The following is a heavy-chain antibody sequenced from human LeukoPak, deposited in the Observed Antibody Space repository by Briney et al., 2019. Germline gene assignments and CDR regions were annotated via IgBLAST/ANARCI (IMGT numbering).Heavy chain of an antibody. CDR1: FXXXG. Sequence: FXXXGINWXRQAPGQGXEWXXXXXXXXGXXXXAQNFQGRVTMTTDTSISTAYMELSSLRSDDTAVYYCARSHTRKGFCGGGRCYPAVWWFDPWGQGTLVTV. J-gene: IGHJ5*02. V-gene: IGHV1-8*01. CDR2: XXXXXGXX. D-gene: IGHD2-15*01. CDR3: ARSHTRKGFCGGGRCYPAVWWFDP.